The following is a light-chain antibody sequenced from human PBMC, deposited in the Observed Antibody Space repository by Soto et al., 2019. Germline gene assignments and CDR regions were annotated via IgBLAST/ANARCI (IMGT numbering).Light chain of an antibody. CDR2: EVS. J-gene: IGLJ1*01. V-gene: IGLV2-8*01. Sequence: QSVLTQPPSASGSSGQSVTISCTGTSSDVGGYHYVSWYQQHPGKAPKLMIYEVSKRPSGVPDRFSGSKSGNTASLTVSGLQAEDEADYYCSSYAGSNNFVFGTGTKVTVL. CDR3: SSYAGSNNFV. CDR1: SSDVGGYHY.